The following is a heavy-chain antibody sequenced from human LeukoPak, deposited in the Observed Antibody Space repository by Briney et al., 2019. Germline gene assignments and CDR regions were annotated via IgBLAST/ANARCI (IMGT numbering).Heavy chain of an antibody. Sequence: NGLEWTGATFYTRRTFYSPSLKSRVTISVDTSKNQFSLDLSSATAADTAVYYCARRRHNFDFYDVWGQGTRVTVSS. CDR2: TFYTRRT. V-gene: IGHV4-30-2*03. J-gene: IGHJ3*01. D-gene: IGHD3/OR15-3a*01. CDR3: ARRRHNFDFYDV.